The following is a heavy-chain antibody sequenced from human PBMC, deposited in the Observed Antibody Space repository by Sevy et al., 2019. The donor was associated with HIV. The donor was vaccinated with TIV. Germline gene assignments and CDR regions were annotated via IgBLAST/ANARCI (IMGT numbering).Heavy chain of an antibody. CDR3: ARLWGYEDTYYYYAMDV. CDR1: GFTFSPYG. J-gene: IGHJ6*02. V-gene: IGHV3-23*01. Sequence: RGFLRLSCAASGFTFSPYGMTWVRQAPGKGLEWVSSMSGSGAFTHYADSVKGRYTISRDNSKNILYLQMNSLRAEDTAVYYCARLWGYEDTYYYYAMDVWGQGTTVAVSS. D-gene: IGHD5-12*01. CDR2: MSGSGAFT.